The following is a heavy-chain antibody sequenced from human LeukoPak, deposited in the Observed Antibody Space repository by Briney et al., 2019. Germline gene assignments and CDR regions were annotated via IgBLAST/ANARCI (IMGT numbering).Heavy chain of an antibody. CDR2: IKQDGSEK. CDR1: GFAFESYW. D-gene: IGHD6-13*01. V-gene: IGHV3-7*01. CDR3: AREEAAAEGY. J-gene: IGHJ4*02. Sequence: GGSLRLSCAASGFAFESYWMSWVRQAPGKGLEWVANIKQDGSEKYYVDSVKGRFTISRDNAKNSLYLQMNSLRAEDTAVYYCAREEAAAEGYWGQGTLVTVSS.